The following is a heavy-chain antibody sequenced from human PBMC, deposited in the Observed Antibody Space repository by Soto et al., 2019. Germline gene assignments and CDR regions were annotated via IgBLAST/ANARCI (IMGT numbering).Heavy chain of an antibody. Sequence: GGSLRLSCAASGFTFSSYAMSWVRQAPGKGLEWVSAISGSGGSTYYADSVKGRFTISRDNSKNTLYLQMNSLRAEDTAVYYCAKDISSGALTMVRGVGSYGMDVWGQGTTVTVSS. CDR3: AKDISSGALTMVRGVGSYGMDV. V-gene: IGHV3-23*01. CDR1: GFTFSSYA. J-gene: IGHJ6*02. CDR2: ISGSGGST. D-gene: IGHD3-10*01.